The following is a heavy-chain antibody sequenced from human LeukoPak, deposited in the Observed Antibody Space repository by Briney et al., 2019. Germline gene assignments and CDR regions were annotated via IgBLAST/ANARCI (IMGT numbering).Heavy chain of an antibody. CDR2: ISAYNGNT. CDR3: ARDLVGATRSRYFDY. Sequence: ASVKVSCKASGYTFTSYGISWLRQAPGQGLEWMGWISAYNGNTNYAQKLQGRVTMTTDTSTSTAYMELRSLISDDTAVYYCARDLVGATRSRYFDYWGQGTLVTVSS. CDR1: GYTFTSYG. D-gene: IGHD1-26*01. J-gene: IGHJ4*02. V-gene: IGHV1-18*01.